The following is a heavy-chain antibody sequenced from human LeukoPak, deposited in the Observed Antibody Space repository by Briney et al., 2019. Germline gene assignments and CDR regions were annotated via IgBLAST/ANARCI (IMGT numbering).Heavy chain of an antibody. CDR1: GCTFGDYL. D-gene: IGHD6-19*01. CDR3: SRGSGRLSVY. J-gene: IGHJ4*02. CDR2: ISGGTT. V-gene: IGHV3-49*03. Sequence: PGGSLRLSCTASGCTFGDYLMSWFRQAPGKGLEWIGFISGGTTEYAASVKGRFTISRDDSTSIASLQMNSLTTEDTAVYYCSRGSGRLSVYWGQGTLVTVSS.